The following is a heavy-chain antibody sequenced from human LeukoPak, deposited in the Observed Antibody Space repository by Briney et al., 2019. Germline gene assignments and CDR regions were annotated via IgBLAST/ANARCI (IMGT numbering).Heavy chain of an antibody. J-gene: IGHJ4*02. D-gene: IGHD5-12*01. V-gene: IGHV3-21*01. Sequence: PGGSLRLSCAASGFTFSSYSMNWVRQAPGKGLEWVSSISSSSSYIYYADSVKGRFTISRDNAKNSLYLQMNSLRAEDTAVNYCARVDGGYDGPLDYWGQGTLVTVSS. CDR2: ISSSSSYI. CDR1: GFTFSSYS. CDR3: ARVDGGYDGPLDY.